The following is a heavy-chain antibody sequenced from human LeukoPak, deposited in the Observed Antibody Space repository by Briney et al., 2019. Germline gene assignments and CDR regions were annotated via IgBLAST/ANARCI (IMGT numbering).Heavy chain of an antibody. V-gene: IGHV3-23*01. CDR1: GFTFSSYA. Sequence: PGGSLRLSCAPSGFTFSSYAMSWVRQAPGKGLEWVSGIGASGGSTYYADSVKGRFTISRDNSKNTLYLQMNRLRTEDTAVYYCAKAEGYDILTGLDYWGQGTLVTVSS. CDR2: IGASGGST. CDR3: AKAEGYDILTGLDY. D-gene: IGHD3-9*01. J-gene: IGHJ4*02.